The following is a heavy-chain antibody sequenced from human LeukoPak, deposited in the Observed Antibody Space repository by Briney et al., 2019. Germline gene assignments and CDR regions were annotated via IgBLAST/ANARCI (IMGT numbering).Heavy chain of an antibody. J-gene: IGHJ3*02. CDR3: ARDYYDSSGQLHAGAHAFDI. CDR1: GFTFRTFG. CDR2: IWYDGINK. D-gene: IGHD3-22*01. V-gene: IGHV3-33*01. Sequence: GGSLRLSCAASGFTFRTFGMHWVRQAPGKGLEWVAIIWYDGINKYCADSVKGRFTISRDNSKNTLCLQMNSLRAEDTAVYYCARDYYDSSGQLHAGAHAFDIWVQGTMVTVSS.